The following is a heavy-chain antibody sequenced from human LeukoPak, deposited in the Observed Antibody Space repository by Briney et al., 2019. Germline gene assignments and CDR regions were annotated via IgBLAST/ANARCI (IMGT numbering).Heavy chain of an antibody. V-gene: IGHV4-39*01. CDR1: GGSISSSSYY. Sequence: TSETLSLTCTVSGGSISSSSYYWGWIRQPPGKGLEWIGSIYYSGSTYYNPSLKSRVTISVDTSKNQFSLKLSSVTAADTAVYYCATSMELPLDYWGQGTLVTVSS. CDR2: IYYSGST. J-gene: IGHJ4*02. CDR3: ATSMELPLDY. D-gene: IGHD1-7*01.